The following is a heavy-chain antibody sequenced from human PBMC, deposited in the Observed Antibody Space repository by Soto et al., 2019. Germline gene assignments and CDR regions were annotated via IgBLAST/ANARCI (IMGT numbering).Heavy chain of an antibody. CDR1: RDTFTSYY. J-gene: IGHJ5*02. CDR3: ARWAATGTGGTPFDP. D-gene: IGHD6-13*01. V-gene: IGHV1-46*01. Sequence: GASVKVSCKAPRDTFTSYYINWVRQAPGQGLEWMGVINPHGGSTAYAQKFKGRVTLTRDTSASTVYMEVSSLTSEDTAVYYCARWAATGTGGTPFDPWGQGTLVTVSS. CDR2: INPHGGST.